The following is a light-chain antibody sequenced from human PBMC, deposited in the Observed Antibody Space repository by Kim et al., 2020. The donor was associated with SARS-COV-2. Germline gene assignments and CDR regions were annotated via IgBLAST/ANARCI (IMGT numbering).Light chain of an antibody. V-gene: IGKV3-11*01. CDR3: QQRSNWHT. CDR2: DAS. Sequence: EIVLTQSPATLSLSPGERATLSCRASQSVSSYLAWYQQKPGQAPRLLIYDASNRATGIPARFSGSGSGTDFTLTISSLEPEDFAVYYCQQRSNWHTFGQGTRLGLN. CDR1: QSVSSY. J-gene: IGKJ5*01.